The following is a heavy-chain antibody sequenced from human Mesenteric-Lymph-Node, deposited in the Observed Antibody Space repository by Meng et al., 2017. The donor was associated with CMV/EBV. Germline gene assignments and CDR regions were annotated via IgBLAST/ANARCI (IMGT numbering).Heavy chain of an antibody. Sequence: SETLSLTCTVSGGSVSSGSYYWSWIRQPPGKGLEWIGYIYYSGSTNYNPSLKSRVTISVDTSKNQFSLKLSSVTAADTAVYYCASTITIFGVPTALFLFDYWGQGTLVTVSS. CDR3: ASTITIFGVPTALFLFDY. J-gene: IGHJ4*02. CDR2: IYYSGST. V-gene: IGHV4-61*01. CDR1: GGSVSSGSYY. D-gene: IGHD3-3*01.